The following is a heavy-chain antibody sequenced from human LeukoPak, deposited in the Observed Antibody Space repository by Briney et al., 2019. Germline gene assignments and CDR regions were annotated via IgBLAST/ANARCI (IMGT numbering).Heavy chain of an antibody. V-gene: IGHV1-8*01. J-gene: IGHJ4*02. CDR3: ARARYYDILTGLYHFDY. CDR2: MNPNSGNT. Sequence: ASVKVSCKASGYTFTSYDINWVRQATGQGLEWMGWMNPNSGNTGYAQKFQGRVTMTRNTSISTAYMELSSLRSEDTAVYYCARARYYDILTGLYHFDYWGQGTLVTVSS. CDR1: GYTFTSYD. D-gene: IGHD3-9*01.